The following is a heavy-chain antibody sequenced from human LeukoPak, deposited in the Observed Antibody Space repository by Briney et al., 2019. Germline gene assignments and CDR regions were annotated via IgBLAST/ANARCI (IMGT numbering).Heavy chain of an antibody. Sequence: PSETLSLTCTVSGGSISSYYWSWLRQPPGKGLEWIGYIYYSGSTNYNPSLKSRVTISVDTSKNQFSLKLSSVTAADTAVYYCAREGLGYGYYGFDPWGQGTLVTVSS. CDR1: GGSISSYY. D-gene: IGHD4-17*01. CDR2: IYYSGST. V-gene: IGHV4-59*01. J-gene: IGHJ5*02. CDR3: AREGLGYGYYGFDP.